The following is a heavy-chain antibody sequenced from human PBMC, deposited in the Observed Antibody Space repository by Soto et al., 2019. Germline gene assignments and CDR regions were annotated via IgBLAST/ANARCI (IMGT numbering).Heavy chain of an antibody. D-gene: IGHD6-13*01. Sequence: SVKVSCKASGGTFSSYAISWVRQAPGQGLEWMGGIIPIFGTANYAQKFQGRVTITADESTSTAYMELSRLRSEDTAVYYCASKLSSSWYGDYFDSWGQGTLVTVSS. J-gene: IGHJ4*02. CDR3: ASKLSSSWYGDYFDS. CDR1: GGTFSSYA. CDR2: IIPIFGTA. V-gene: IGHV1-69*13.